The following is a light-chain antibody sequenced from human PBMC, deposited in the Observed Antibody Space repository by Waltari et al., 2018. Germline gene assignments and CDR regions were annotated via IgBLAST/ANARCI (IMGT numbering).Light chain of an antibody. V-gene: IGKV1-39*01. J-gene: IGKJ1*01. CDR3: QQSYSIPWT. CDR1: QSISTY. Sequence: DIQMTQYQSSLSASVGDRVTITCRTSQSISTYLNWYQEKPGKAPKLLIYDASSLQSGVPSRFSGSGSGTDFTLTISSLQPEDFAIYYSQQSYSIPWTFGQGTKVEIK. CDR2: DAS.